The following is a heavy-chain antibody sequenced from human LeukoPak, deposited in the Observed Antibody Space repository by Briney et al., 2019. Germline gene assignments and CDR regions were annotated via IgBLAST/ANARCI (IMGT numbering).Heavy chain of an antibody. V-gene: IGHV3-21*01. CDR3: ARGLRAETHDAFDI. CDR1: GFTFSSYS. Sequence: GGSLRLSCAASGFTFSSYSMNWVRQAPGKGLEWVSSISSSSSYIYYADSVKGRFTISRDNAKNSLYLQMNSLRAEDTAVYYCARGLRAETHDAFDIWGQGTMVTVSS. D-gene: IGHD4-17*01. J-gene: IGHJ3*02. CDR2: ISSSSSYI.